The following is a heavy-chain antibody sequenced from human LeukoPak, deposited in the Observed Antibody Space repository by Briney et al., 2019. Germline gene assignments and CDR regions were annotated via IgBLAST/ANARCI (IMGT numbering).Heavy chain of an antibody. V-gene: IGHV1-2*02. J-gene: IGHJ3*02. D-gene: IGHD5-24*01. CDR3: ARDLPGDGHNSAYDI. CDR1: VYTFTDYF. CDR2: IYPQSGGT. Sequence: ASVTVSCEASVYTFTDYFIHSVRQAPGKGREWMGCIYPQSGGTNYAQKFQGRVTMTRDTSINTAYMELSSLTADDTAVYYCARDLPGDGHNSAYDIWGQGTMVTVSS.